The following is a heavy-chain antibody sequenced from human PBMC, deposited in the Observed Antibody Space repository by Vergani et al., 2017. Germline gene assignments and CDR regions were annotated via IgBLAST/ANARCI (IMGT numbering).Heavy chain of an antibody. D-gene: IGHD1-26*01. CDR3: ARDQRPGYSGSYWSFDY. V-gene: IGHV3-48*02. Sequence: EVQLVESGGGLVQPGGSLRLSCAASGFTFSSYSMNWVRQAPGKGLEWVSYISSSSSTIYYADSVKGRFTISRDNAKNSLYLQMNSLRDEDTAVYYCARDQRPGYSGSYWSFDYWGQGTLVTVSS. CDR2: ISSSSSTI. J-gene: IGHJ4*02. CDR1: GFTFSSYS.